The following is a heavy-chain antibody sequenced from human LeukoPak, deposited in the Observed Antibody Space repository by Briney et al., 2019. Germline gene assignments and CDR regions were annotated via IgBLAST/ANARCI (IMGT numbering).Heavy chain of an antibody. V-gene: IGHV3-7*01. J-gene: IGHJ6*02. D-gene: IGHD6-19*01. Sequence: PGGSLRLSCAASGFTFSSYWMSRVRQAPGKGLEWVANIKQDGSEKYYVDSVKGRFTISRDNAKNSLYLQMNSLRAEDTAVYYCARDYSSGWYGYYYYGMDVWGQGTTVTVSS. CDR1: GFTFSSYW. CDR3: ARDYSSGWYGYYYYGMDV. CDR2: IKQDGSEK.